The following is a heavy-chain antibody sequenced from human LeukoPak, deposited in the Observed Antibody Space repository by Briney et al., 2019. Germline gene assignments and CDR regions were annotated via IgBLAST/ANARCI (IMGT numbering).Heavy chain of an antibody. Sequence: SETLSLTCAVYGGSFSGYYWSWIRQPPGKGLEWIGEINHSGSTNYNPSLKSRVTISVDTSKNQFSLKLSSVTAADTAVYYCARGEYYSDSSGYPRSTAFDIWGQGTMVTVSS. V-gene: IGHV4-34*01. CDR3: ARGEYYSDSSGYPRSTAFDI. CDR2: INHSGST. D-gene: IGHD3-22*01. J-gene: IGHJ3*02. CDR1: GGSFSGYY.